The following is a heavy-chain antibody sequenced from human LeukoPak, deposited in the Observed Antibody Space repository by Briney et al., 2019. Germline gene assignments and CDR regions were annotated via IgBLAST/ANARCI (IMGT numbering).Heavy chain of an antibody. J-gene: IGHJ6*02. Sequence: GGSLRLSCAASGFTFSSYSMNWVRQAPGKGLEWVPSISSSSSYIYYADSVKGRFTISRDNAKNSLYLQMNSLRAEDTAVYYCARDLRYNWTPYYYYGMDVWGQGTTVTVSS. D-gene: IGHD1-20*01. V-gene: IGHV3-21*01. CDR2: ISSSSSYI. CDR1: GFTFSSYS. CDR3: ARDLRYNWTPYYYYGMDV.